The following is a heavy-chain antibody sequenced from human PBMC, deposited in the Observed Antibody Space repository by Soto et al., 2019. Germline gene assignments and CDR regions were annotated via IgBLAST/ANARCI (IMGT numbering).Heavy chain of an antibody. J-gene: IGHJ4*02. V-gene: IGHV1-69*06. CDR1: GGTFSSYA. CDR3: AIKKGDPIGY. D-gene: IGHD2-21*02. Sequence: RASVKVSCKASGGTFSSYAISWVRQAPGQGLEWMGGIIPIFGPANYAQKFQGRVTITADKSTSTAYMELSSLRSEDTAVYYCAIKKGDPIGYWGQGTLVTVSS. CDR2: IIPIFGPA.